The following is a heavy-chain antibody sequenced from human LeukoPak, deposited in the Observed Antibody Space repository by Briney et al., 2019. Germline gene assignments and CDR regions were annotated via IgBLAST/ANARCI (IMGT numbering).Heavy chain of an antibody. Sequence: GGSLRLSCAASGFTFSSYAMSWVRQAPGKGLEWVAVISGSGGSTYYADSVKGRFTISRDSSKNTLYLQMSSLRAEDTAVYYCAKNPNYYYDSSGYFPYWGQGTLVTVSS. CDR1: GFTFSSYA. CDR3: AKNPNYYYDSSGYFPY. CDR2: ISGSGGST. V-gene: IGHV3-23*01. J-gene: IGHJ4*02. D-gene: IGHD3-22*01.